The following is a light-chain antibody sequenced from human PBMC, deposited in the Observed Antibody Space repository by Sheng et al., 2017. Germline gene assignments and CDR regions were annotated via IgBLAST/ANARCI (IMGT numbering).Light chain of an antibody. V-gene: IGKV1-5*03. J-gene: IGKJ4*01. CDR2: VAS. CDR1: QSIDKW. Sequence: DIQMTQSPSTLSASVGDRVTITCRASQSIDKWLAWHQQKPGKAPKVLISVASNLESGVPSRFSGSGSGTEFTLTINTVQPDDFATYYCQQYHSYPLTFGGGTKVEIK. CDR3: QQYHSYPLT.